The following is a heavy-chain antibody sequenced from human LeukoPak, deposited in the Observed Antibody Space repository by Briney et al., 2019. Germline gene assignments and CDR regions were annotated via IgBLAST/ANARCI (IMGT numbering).Heavy chain of an antibody. CDR2: FDPEDGET. Sequence: ASVKVSCKASGYTFTSYYMHWVRQAPGKGLEWMGGFDPEDGETIYAQKFQGRVTMTEDTSTDTAYMELSSLRSEDTAVYYCATLVVLGYCSSTSCFPPWFDPWGQGTLVTVSS. CDR1: GYTFTSYY. D-gene: IGHD2-2*01. V-gene: IGHV1-24*01. J-gene: IGHJ5*02. CDR3: ATLVVLGYCSSTSCFPPWFDP.